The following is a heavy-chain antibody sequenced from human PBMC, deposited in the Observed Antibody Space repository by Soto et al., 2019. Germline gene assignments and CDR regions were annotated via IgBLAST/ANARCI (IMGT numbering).Heavy chain of an antibody. V-gene: IGHV3-48*02. D-gene: IGHD6-6*01. CDR3: ARGERYSRSSWFYYGMDV. CDR2: ISSSSSTI. CDR1: GFTFSSYS. Sequence: GESLKISCAASGFTFSSYSMNWVRQAPGKGLEWVSYISSSSSTIYYADSVKGRFTISRDNAKNSLYLQMNSLRDEDTAVYYCARGERYSRSSWFYYGMDVWGQGTTVTVSS. J-gene: IGHJ6*02.